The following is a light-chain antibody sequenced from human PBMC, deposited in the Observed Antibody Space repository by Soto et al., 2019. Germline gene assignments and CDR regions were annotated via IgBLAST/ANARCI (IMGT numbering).Light chain of an antibody. CDR2: AAS. V-gene: IGKV1-39*01. CDR1: QSIVTY. CDR3: QQYGSSPPSST. J-gene: IGKJ5*01. Sequence: DIQMTQSPSSLSASVGDRVTITCRASQSIVTYLNWYLQKPGKAPKLLIYAASNLQSGVPSRFSGSGSGTDFTLTISRLEPEDFAVYYCQQYGSSPPSSTFGQGTRLEIK.